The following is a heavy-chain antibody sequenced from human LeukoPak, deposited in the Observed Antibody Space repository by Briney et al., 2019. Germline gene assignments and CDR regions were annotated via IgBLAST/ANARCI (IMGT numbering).Heavy chain of an antibody. CDR2: ISSSSSYI. CDR3: ARGGAAAGNALGY. J-gene: IGHJ4*02. V-gene: IGHV3-21*01. Sequence: GGSLRLSCAASGFTFSSYSMNWVRQAPGKGLEWVSSISSSSSYIYYADSVKGRFTISRDNAKNSLYLQMNSLRAEDTAVYYCARGGAAAGNALGYWGQGTLVTVSS. CDR1: GFTFSSYS. D-gene: IGHD6-13*01.